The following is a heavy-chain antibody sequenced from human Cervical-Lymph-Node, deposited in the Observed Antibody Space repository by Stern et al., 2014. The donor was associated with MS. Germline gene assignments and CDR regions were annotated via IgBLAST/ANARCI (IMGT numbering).Heavy chain of an antibody. D-gene: IGHD5-18*01. CDR2: INGGDGYT. CDR3: ARDGVYTYGSTDYYFDY. Sequence: QVQLVQSGAEVKKPGASVKVSCKASGYTFTNYAIHWVRQAPGQRLEWMAWINGGDGYTKYSQRFQGRVTITRDTSATTAFMELSGLRSDDTAVYYCARDGVYTYGSTDYYFDYWGQGTLVTVSS. J-gene: IGHJ4*02. CDR1: GYTFTNYA. V-gene: IGHV1-3*01.